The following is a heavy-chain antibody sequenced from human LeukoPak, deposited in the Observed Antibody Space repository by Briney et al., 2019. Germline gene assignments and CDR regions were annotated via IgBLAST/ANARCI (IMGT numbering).Heavy chain of an antibody. Sequence: PGGSLRLSCAASGFTFSGYGMHWDRQAPGKGLEWVAFIRNDGSNKYYAGSMKGRFTISRDNSKNTLYLQINSLRTEDTAIYYCAKDDILTGYSLDYWGQGTLVTVSS. D-gene: IGHD3-9*01. V-gene: IGHV3-30*02. CDR3: AKDDILTGYSLDY. CDR2: IRNDGSNK. J-gene: IGHJ4*02. CDR1: GFTFSGYG.